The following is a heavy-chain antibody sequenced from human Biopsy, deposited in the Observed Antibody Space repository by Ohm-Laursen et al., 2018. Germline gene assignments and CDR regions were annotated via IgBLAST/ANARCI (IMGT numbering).Heavy chain of an antibody. CDR1: GGSFSGYY. Sequence: SETLSLTCPVYGGSFSGYYWSWIRQPPGKGLEWIGEINHSGSTNYNPSLKSRVTISVDTSKNQFSLKLSSVTAADTAVYYCARGRLRAVARFDYWGQGTLVTVSS. CDR2: INHSGST. D-gene: IGHD6-19*01. J-gene: IGHJ4*02. CDR3: ARGRLRAVARFDY. V-gene: IGHV4-34*01.